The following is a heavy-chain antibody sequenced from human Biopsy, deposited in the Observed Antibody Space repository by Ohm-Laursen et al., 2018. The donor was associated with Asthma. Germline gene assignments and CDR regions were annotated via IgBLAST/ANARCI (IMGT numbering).Heavy chain of an antibody. Sequence: SLRLSCAASGFTFSSYGMYWVRQAPGKGLEWVAVISYDGSNKYYADSVKGRFTISRDNSKNTLYLQMNSLRAEDTAVYYCAKDTEGRYDFWSGLSYNYYGMDVWGQGTTVIVSS. CDR1: GFTFSSYG. CDR2: ISYDGSNK. V-gene: IGHV3-30*18. CDR3: AKDTEGRYDFWSGLSYNYYGMDV. D-gene: IGHD3-3*01. J-gene: IGHJ6*02.